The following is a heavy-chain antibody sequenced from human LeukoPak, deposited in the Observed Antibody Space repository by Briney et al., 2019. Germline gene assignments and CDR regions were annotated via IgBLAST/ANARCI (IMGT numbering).Heavy chain of an antibody. CDR1: GFNFSNYC. J-gene: IGHJ4*02. CDR2: ITSSRSYT. Sequence: GGSLRLSCAASGFNFSNYCMNWVRQAPGKGLEWVSSITSSRSYTHYADSVKGRFAISRDNAKNSLYLQMDSLRAEDTAVYYCARAAVADYFDYWGQGTLVTVSS. D-gene: IGHD6-19*01. CDR3: ARAAVADYFDY. V-gene: IGHV3-21*01.